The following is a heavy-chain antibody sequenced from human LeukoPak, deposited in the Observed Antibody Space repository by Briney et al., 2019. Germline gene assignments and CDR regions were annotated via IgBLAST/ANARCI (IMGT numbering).Heavy chain of an antibody. CDR3: ALNADGYYDFWSGYYRFDP. CDR2: INHSGST. CDR1: GGSISSYY. V-gene: IGHV4-34*01. Sequence: PSETLSLTCTVSGGSISSYYRSWIRQPPGKRLEWIGEINHSGSTNYNPSLKSRVTISVDTSKNQFSLKLSSVTAADTAVYYCALNADGYYDFWSGYYRFDPWGQGTLVTVSS. D-gene: IGHD3-3*01. J-gene: IGHJ5*02.